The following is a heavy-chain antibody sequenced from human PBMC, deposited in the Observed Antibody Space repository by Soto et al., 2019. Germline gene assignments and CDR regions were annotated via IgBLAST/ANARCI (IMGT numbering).Heavy chain of an antibody. Sequence: GASVKVSCKASGYTFTSYDINWVRQATGQGLEWMGWMNPNSGNTGYAQKFQGRVTMTRNTSISTAYMELSSLRSEDTAVYYCARVLRYFDWLYYYYYYGMDVWGQGTTVTVSS. V-gene: IGHV1-8*01. D-gene: IGHD3-9*01. CDR3: ARVLRYFDWLYYYYYYGMDV. J-gene: IGHJ6*02. CDR2: MNPNSGNT. CDR1: GYTFTSYD.